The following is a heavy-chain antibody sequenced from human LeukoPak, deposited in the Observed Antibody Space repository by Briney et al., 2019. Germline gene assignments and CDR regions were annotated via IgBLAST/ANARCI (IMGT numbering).Heavy chain of an antibody. V-gene: IGHV4-34*01. Sequence: SETLSLTCAVYGGSFSGYYWSWIRQPPGKGLEWIGEINHSGSTNYNPSLKSRVTISVDTSKNQFSLKLSSVTAADTAVYYCARALRLGEFPPDYYYGMDVWGNGTTVTVSS. CDR1: GGSFSGYY. J-gene: IGHJ6*04. CDR2: INHSGST. D-gene: IGHD3-16*01. CDR3: ARALRLGEFPPDYYYGMDV.